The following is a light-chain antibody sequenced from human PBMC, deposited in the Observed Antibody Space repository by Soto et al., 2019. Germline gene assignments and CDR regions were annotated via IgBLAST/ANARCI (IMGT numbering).Light chain of an antibody. Sequence: EIVMTQSPATLSLSPGERATLSCRASQSVSSNLAWYQQKPGQAPRLLIYGASTRATGITARFSGSGSGTEFTLTISSLQSEDCAVYYCQQYFNWPPYTFGQGTKLEI. CDR3: QQYFNWPPYT. CDR1: QSVSSN. J-gene: IGKJ2*01. CDR2: GAS. V-gene: IGKV3-15*01.